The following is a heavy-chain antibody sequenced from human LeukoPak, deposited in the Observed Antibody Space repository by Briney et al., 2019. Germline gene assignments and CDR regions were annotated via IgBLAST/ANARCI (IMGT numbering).Heavy chain of an antibody. CDR3: ARSVPDYTRFDY. V-gene: IGHV3-23*05. CDR2: FKTKYSQV. D-gene: IGHD4-11*01. Sequence: PPGGSLRLSCVASGFTFSDYAMNWVRQAPGKGQEWVSTFKTKYSQVYYAESVRGRFTISTDNSEKTVYLQMNSLRAEDTALYYCARSVPDYTRFDYWGQGALVTVSS. J-gene: IGHJ4*02. CDR1: GFTFSDYA.